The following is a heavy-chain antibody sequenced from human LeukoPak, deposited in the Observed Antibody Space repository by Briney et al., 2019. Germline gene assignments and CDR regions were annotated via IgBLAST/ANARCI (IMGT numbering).Heavy chain of an antibody. CDR3: ARRPDYGGTPTFDY. CDR2: IYSDGST. Sequence: PGGSLRLSCAASGLTVSSNYMSWVRQAPGKGLEWVSVIYSDGSTYYADSVKGRFTISRDNSKNTLYLQMNSLRAEDTAVYFCARRPDYGGTPTFDYWGQGTLVTVSP. CDR1: GLTVSSNY. D-gene: IGHD4-23*01. V-gene: IGHV3-66*01. J-gene: IGHJ4*02.